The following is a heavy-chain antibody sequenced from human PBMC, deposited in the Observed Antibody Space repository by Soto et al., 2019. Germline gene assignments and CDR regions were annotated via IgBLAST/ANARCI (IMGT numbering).Heavy chain of an antibody. J-gene: IGHJ2*01. V-gene: IGHV3-23*01. CDR1: GFTFSSYA. D-gene: IGHD3-3*01. CDR3: AKVGSYDEQFDHWYFEL. Sequence: EVQLLESGGGLVQPGGSLRLSCAASGFTFSSYAMTWVRQAPGKGLEWVSAITRSGDYTQYADSVKGRFTISRDNSKNTLYLQMISLRAVDTAVYYCAKVGSYDEQFDHWYFELWGRGTLVTVSS. CDR2: ITRSGDYT.